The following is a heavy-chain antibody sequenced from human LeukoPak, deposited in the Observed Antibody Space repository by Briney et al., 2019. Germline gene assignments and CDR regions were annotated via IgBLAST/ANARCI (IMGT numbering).Heavy chain of an antibody. J-gene: IGHJ4*02. CDR1: GFTFSNSW. CDR2: IKQDGSEK. Sequence: GGSLRLSCAASGFTFSNSWMSWVRQAPGKGLEGVAKIKQDGSEKYYVDSVKGRFTISRDNAKNSLYLQMSSLRAEDTAVYFCSRDLGTGRPHDFWGQGTLVTVSS. D-gene: IGHD3/OR15-3a*01. V-gene: IGHV3-7*01. CDR3: SRDLGTGRPHDF.